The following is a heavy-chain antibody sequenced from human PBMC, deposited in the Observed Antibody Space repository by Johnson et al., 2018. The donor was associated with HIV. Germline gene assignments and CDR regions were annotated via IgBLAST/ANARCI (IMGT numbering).Heavy chain of an antibody. CDR3: ARGRASWELYDAFEI. CDR2: ISYDGSNE. CDR1: GFTFSSYT. D-gene: IGHD1-26*01. V-gene: IGHV3-30*04. Sequence: QVQLVESGGGVVQPGRSLRLSCAASGFTFSSYTMYWVRQAPGKGLEWVAVISYDGSNEYSADSVKGRFTISRDNSKNTLYLQMSSLRAGDTAVYYCARGRASWELYDAFEIWGQGIMVTVSS. J-gene: IGHJ3*02.